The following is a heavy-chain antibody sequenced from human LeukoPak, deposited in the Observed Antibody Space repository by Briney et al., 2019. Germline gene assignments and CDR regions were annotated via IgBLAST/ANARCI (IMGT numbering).Heavy chain of an antibody. CDR3: ARLYYYDSSSDY. CDR2: INWNGGST. V-gene: IGHV3-20*04. Sequence: GGSLRLSCAASGFTFDDYGMSWVRLAPGKGLEWVSGINWNGGSTGYADSVKGRFTISRDNAKNSLYLQMNSLRAEDTALYYCARLYYYDSSSDYWGQGTLVTVSS. CDR1: GFTFDDYG. J-gene: IGHJ4*02. D-gene: IGHD3-22*01.